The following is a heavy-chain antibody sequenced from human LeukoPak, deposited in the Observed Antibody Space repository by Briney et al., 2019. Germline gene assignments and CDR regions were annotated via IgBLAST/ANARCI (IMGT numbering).Heavy chain of an antibody. J-gene: IGHJ5*02. Sequence: PGRSLRLSCAASGFTFSSYGMHWVRQAPGKGLEWVAVIWYDGSNKYYADSVKGRFTISRDNSKNTLYLQMNSLRAEDTAVYYCARAENVVTAIPNHNWFDPWGQGTLVTVSS. CDR1: GFTFSSYG. D-gene: IGHD2-21*02. CDR3: ARAENVVTAIPNHNWFDP. V-gene: IGHV3-33*01. CDR2: IWYDGSNK.